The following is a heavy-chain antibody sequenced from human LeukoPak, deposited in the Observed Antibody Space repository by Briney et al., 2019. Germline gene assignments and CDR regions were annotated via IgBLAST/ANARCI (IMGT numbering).Heavy chain of an antibody. J-gene: IGHJ4*02. Sequence: ASVKVSCKASGYTFTSYYMHWVRQAPGQGLEWMGIINPSGGSTSYAQKFQGRVTMTRDMSTSTVYMELSSLRSEDTAVYYCARDWGYSSSWYVHPQPDYWGQGTLVTVSS. V-gene: IGHV1-46*01. D-gene: IGHD6-13*01. CDR3: ARDWGYSSSWYVHPQPDY. CDR2: INPSGGST. CDR1: GYTFTSYY.